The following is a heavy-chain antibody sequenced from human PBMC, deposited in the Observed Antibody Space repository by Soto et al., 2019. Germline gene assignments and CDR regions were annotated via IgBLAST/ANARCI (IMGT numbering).Heavy chain of an antibody. CDR2: IGNRGTGI. J-gene: IGHJ5*02. Sequence: QVQLVESGGGLVKPGGSLRLSCAASGFTFGDYYMTWISQAPGKGLEWVSFIGNRGTGIYYADSVKGRFTIFRDNAKNSLYLQMHSLRVDDTAMYYCARDVRALCMASRFDPWGQGNLVTVSS. CDR3: ARDVRALCMASRFDP. D-gene: IGHD2-8*01. CDR1: GFTFGDYY. V-gene: IGHV3-11*01.